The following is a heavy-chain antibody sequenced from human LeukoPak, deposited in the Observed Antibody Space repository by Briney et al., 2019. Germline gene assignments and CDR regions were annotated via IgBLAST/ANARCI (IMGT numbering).Heavy chain of an antibody. CDR3: VRGGYCTTTICYALNAYDI. CDR1: GFIFNDYS. D-gene: IGHD2-8*01. Sequence: GGSLRLSCAASGFIFNDYSMNWVRQAPGKGLEWVSYIKSDNTIFYTDSVEGRFTISRDNAENSLFLQMNGLRVEDTATYYCVRGGYCTTTICYALNAYDIWGQGTVVTVSS. V-gene: IGHV3-69-1*02. CDR2: IKSDNTI. J-gene: IGHJ3*02.